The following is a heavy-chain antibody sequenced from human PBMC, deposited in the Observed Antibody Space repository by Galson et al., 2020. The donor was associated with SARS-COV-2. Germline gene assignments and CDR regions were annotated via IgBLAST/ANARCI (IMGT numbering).Heavy chain of an antibody. CDR1: GDSIRSDC. CDR3: ARSLRGLYDSSGSRDWYFDL. J-gene: IGHJ2*01. Sequence: ASETLSLTCTVSGDSIRSDCWTWIRQPPGKGLEWIGYIFYSGSTNIIPALKSRVTMSVDTSKNQVSLKLTSVTAADTAIYYCARSLRGLYDSSGSRDWYFDLWGRGTLVTVSS. V-gene: IGHV4-59*13. CDR2: IFYSGST. D-gene: IGHD3-22*01.